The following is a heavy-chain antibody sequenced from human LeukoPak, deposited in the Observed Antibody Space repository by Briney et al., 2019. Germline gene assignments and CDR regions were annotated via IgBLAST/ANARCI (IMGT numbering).Heavy chain of an antibody. V-gene: IGHV3-30*02. Sequence: PGGSLRLSCAASGFTFSAYGMHWVRQAPGKGLEWVAFIRYDGSNKYYADSVKGRFTISRDNSKNTLYLQMNSLRAEDTAVYYCASDDYSKRDWFDPWGQGTLVTVSS. D-gene: IGHD4-11*01. J-gene: IGHJ5*02. CDR1: GFTFSAYG. CDR2: IRYDGSNK. CDR3: ASDDYSKRDWFDP.